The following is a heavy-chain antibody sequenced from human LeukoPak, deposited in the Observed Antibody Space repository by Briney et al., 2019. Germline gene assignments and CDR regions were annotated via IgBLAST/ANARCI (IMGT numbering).Heavy chain of an antibody. J-gene: IGHJ3*02. CDR3: VKESDGFDI. V-gene: IGHV3-30*02. CDR2: SWYDDVLK. CDR1: GVIFSSYI. Sequence: GGSLRLSCAAPGVIFSSYIIHWVRQAPDKGLGWLAVSWYDDVLKSYANSVRGRFTLSRDNSKKTLYLQMDSLRVDDTAMYYCVKESDGFDIWGQGTMVIVSS.